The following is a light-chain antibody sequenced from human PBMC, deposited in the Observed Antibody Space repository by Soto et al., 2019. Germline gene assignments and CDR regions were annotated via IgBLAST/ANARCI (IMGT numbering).Light chain of an antibody. Sequence: EIVLTQSPGTLSLSPGERATLSCRASQSVSSSYLAWYQQKPGQAHRLLIYGASSRATGIPDRFSGSGSGTDFTRTISRLEPEDFAVYYCQRYGSTPPWTFGHGTKVQIK. J-gene: IGKJ1*01. CDR1: QSVSSSY. CDR2: GAS. CDR3: QRYGSTPPWT. V-gene: IGKV3-20*01.